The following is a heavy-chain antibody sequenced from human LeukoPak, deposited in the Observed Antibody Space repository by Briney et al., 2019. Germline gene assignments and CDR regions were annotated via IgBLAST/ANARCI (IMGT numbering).Heavy chain of an antibody. CDR2: IYYSGST. D-gene: IGHD2-2*01. CDR3: ARLRYCSSTTCYYFDS. V-gene: IGHV4-39*01. CDR1: GVSISSSTYY. Sequence: SETLSLTCTVSGVSISSSTYYWGWIRQPPGKGLEWIGSIYYSGSTFYNPSFKSRVTISVDTSKNQFSLKLSSVTAADTAVYYCARLRYCSSTTCYYFDSWGQGTLVTVSS. J-gene: IGHJ4*02.